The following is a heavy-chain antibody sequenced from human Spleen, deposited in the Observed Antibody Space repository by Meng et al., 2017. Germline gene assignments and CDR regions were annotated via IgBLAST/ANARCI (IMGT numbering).Heavy chain of an antibody. CDR1: GGSISSGDYH. CDR3: ARGAQDSSS. Sequence: QVQLQESGPGLVKPSQTLSLTCTVSGGSISSGDYHWSWIRQPPGKGLEWIGEINHSGSTNYNPSLKSRVTISVDTSKNQFSLKLSSVTAADTAVYYCARGAQDSSSWGQGTLVTVSS. V-gene: IGHV4-30-4*01. CDR2: INHSGST. J-gene: IGHJ4*02. D-gene: IGHD6-13*01.